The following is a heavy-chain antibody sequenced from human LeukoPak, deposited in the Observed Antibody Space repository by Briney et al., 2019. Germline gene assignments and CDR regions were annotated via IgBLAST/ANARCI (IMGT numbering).Heavy chain of an antibody. J-gene: IGHJ4*02. Sequence: GASVKVSCKASGYTFTGYYMHWVRQAPGQGLEWMGRINPNSGGTNYAQKFQGRVTMTRDTSISTAYMELSRLRSDDTAVYYCARVRPPIAVAGTRFDYWGQGTLVTVSS. CDR1: GYTFTGYY. V-gene: IGHV1-2*06. CDR3: ARVRPPIAVAGTRFDY. CDR2: INPNSGGT. D-gene: IGHD6-19*01.